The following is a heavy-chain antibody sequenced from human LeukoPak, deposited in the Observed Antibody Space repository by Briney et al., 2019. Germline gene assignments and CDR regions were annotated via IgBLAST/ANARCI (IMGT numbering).Heavy chain of an antibody. J-gene: IGHJ1*01. V-gene: IGHV3-66*01. CDR1: GXSVSNNY. D-gene: IGHD2-15*01. Sequence: GGSLRLSCAASGXSVSNNYVSWVRQAPGKGLEWVSVIYSGGTTFYADSVKGRFTISRDNSKNTLYLQMNSLRAEDTAVYYCASDSYSPEYFQHWGQGTLVTVSS. CDR2: IYSGGTT. CDR3: ASDSYSPEYFQH.